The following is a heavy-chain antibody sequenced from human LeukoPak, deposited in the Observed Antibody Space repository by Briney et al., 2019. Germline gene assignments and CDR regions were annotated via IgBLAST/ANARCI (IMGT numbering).Heavy chain of an antibody. D-gene: IGHD1-7*01. V-gene: IGHV4-59*12. CDR2: VYYSGGT. J-gene: IGHJ4*02. CDR3: AREENREKLRHFDY. Sequence: PSETLSLTCTVSGGSISSYYWSWIRQPPGKGLEWIAYVYYSGGTNYNPSLKSRVTISVDTSKNQFSLKLSSVTAADTAVNYCAREENREKLRHFDYWGQGTLVTVSS. CDR1: GGSISSYY.